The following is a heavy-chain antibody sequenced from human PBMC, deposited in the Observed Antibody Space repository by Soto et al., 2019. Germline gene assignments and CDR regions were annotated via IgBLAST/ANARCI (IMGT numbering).Heavy chain of an antibody. J-gene: IGHJ4*02. V-gene: IGHV1-69*12. CDR1: GGTFSSYA. CDR3: ASLVTGTTTHDY. D-gene: IGHD1-20*01. Sequence: QVQLVQSGAEVKKPGSSVKVSCKASGGTFSSYAISWVRQAPGQGLDWMGGIIPIFGTANYAQRFQGRVTITADDSTSPAYMELSSLRSEDTAVYYCASLVTGTTTHDYWGQGTLVTVST. CDR2: IIPIFGTA.